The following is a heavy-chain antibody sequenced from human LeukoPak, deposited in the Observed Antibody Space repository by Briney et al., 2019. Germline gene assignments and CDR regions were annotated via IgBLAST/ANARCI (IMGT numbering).Heavy chain of an antibody. CDR2: ISRSGPT. CDR3: AKDSRETLAGTEDY. Sequence: GGSLRLSCTTSGFTFSRYDMQWVRQAPGKGLEWVSGISRSGPTYYRDSVRGRFTISRDNSKNTLYLQMNSLRPEDTAMYYCAKDSRETLAGTEDYWGRGTLVTVSS. J-gene: IGHJ4*02. D-gene: IGHD6-19*01. V-gene: IGHV3-23*01. CDR1: GFTFSRYD.